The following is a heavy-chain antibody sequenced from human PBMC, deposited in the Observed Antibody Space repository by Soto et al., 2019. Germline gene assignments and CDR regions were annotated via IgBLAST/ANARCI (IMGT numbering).Heavy chain of an antibody. CDR1: GGTFSSYT. D-gene: IGHD6-13*01. J-gene: IGHJ4*02. CDR3: ARSIAAAGRVNS. CDR2: IIPILGIA. V-gene: IGHV1-69*02. Sequence: QVQLVQSGAEVKKPGSSVKVSCKASGGTFSSYTIIWVRQAPGQGLEWMGRIIPILGIANYAQKFQGRVTITADKSTSTAYMELSSLRSEDTAVYYCARSIAAAGRVNSWGQGTLVTVSS.